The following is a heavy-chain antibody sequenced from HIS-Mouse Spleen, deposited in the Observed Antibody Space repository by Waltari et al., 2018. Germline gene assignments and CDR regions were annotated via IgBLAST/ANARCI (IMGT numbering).Heavy chain of an antibody. CDR1: GFSLSTSGMC. J-gene: IGHJ4*02. V-gene: IGHV2-70*15. Sequence: QVTLRESGPALVKPTQTLTLTCTFSGFSLSTSGMCVSWIRQPPGKSLEWLARIDWDDKYYSTSLKTRLTISKDNSKNQVVLTITNMDPVDTATYYCARIAEGYSSGWYAFDYWGQGTLVTVSS. CDR3: ARIAEGYSSGWYAFDY. D-gene: IGHD6-19*01. CDR2: IDWDDK.